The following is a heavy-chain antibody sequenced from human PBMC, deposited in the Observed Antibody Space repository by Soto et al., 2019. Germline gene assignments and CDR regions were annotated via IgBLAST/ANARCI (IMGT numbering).Heavy chain of an antibody. CDR1: IGSFSGYY. D-gene: IGHD6-6*01. CDR2: ISQSGNT. V-gene: IGHV4-34*01. J-gene: IGHJ4*02. CDR3: ARAPKVSGSSQTRPDF. Sequence: ASETLSLTCSIYIGSFSGYYWSWIRQPPGKGLEWIGEISQSGNTNYSPSLKSRVSISIDTSKKQFSLNLASVSAADTAVYYCARAPKVSGSSQTRPDFWGQGTLVTVSS.